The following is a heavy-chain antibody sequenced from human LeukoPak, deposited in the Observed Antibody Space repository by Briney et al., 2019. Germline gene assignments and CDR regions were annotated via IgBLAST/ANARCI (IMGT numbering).Heavy chain of an antibody. CDR1: GGSISSSNW. J-gene: IGHJ4*02. CDR3: ARDPYTMVRGVPRY. V-gene: IGHV4-4*02. CDR2: IYHSGST. Sequence: SETLSLTCAVSGGSISSSNWWSWVRQPPGKGLEWIGEIYHSGSTNYNPSLKSRVTIPVDKSKNQFSLKLSSVTAADTAVYYCARDPYTMVRGVPRYWGQGTLVTVSS. D-gene: IGHD3-10*01.